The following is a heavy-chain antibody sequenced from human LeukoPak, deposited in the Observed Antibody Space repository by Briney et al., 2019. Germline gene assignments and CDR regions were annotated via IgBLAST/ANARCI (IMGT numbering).Heavy chain of an antibody. D-gene: IGHD3-3*01. CDR3: ARDYRFRITTFGRGRRNWFDP. J-gene: IGHJ5*02. V-gene: IGHV1-2*02. CDR1: GYTFTAYY. Sequence: GASVKVSCKASGYTFTAYYIHWVRQAPGQGLEWMGWINPNSGDTNYAQKFQGRVTMTRDKSINTVYMELSGLRSDDTAVFYCARDYRFRITTFGRGRRNWFDPWGQGTLVTVSS. CDR2: INPNSGDT.